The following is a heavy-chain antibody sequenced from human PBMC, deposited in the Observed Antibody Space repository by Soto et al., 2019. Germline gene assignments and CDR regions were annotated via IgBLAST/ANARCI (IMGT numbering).Heavy chain of an antibody. V-gene: IGHV5-51*01. Sequence: PGESLKISCKGSGYSFTSYWIGWVRQMPGKGLEWMGIIYPGDSDTRYSPSFQGQVTISADKSISTAYLQWSSLKASDTAMYYCARQLAAAGTHDYHYYGMDVWGQGTTVTVSS. CDR1: GYSFTSYW. CDR2: IYPGDSDT. D-gene: IGHD6-13*01. J-gene: IGHJ6*02. CDR3: ARQLAAAGTHDYHYYGMDV.